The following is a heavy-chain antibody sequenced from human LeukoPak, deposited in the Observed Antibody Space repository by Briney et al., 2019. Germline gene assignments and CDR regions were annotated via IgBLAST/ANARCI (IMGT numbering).Heavy chain of an antibody. CDR2: IYTSGST. V-gene: IGHV4-4*07. Sequence: SETLSLTCTVSGGSISSYYWSWIRQPAGKGLEWIGCIYTSGSTNYNPSLKSRVTMSVDTSKNQFSLKLSSVTAADTAVYYCARGYCSGGSCYQKPYWYFDLWGRGTLVTVSS. CDR3: ARGYCSGGSCYQKPYWYFDL. J-gene: IGHJ2*01. D-gene: IGHD2-15*01. CDR1: GGSISSYY.